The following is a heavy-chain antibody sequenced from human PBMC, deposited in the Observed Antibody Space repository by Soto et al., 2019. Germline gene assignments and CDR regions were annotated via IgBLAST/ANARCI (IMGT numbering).Heavy chain of an antibody. Sequence: PGESLKLSGKGSGYRFTTYWIGWVRQMPGKGLEWMGIIYPGDSDTRYSPSLEGLVSISVDRSISTAYLQWTSLKASDTAMYYCVRLGPDYYDSSGYADHWGRGTLVTVSS. D-gene: IGHD3-22*01. CDR2: IYPGDSDT. V-gene: IGHV5-51*01. CDR3: VRLGPDYYDSSGYADH. J-gene: IGHJ4*02. CDR1: GYRFTTYW.